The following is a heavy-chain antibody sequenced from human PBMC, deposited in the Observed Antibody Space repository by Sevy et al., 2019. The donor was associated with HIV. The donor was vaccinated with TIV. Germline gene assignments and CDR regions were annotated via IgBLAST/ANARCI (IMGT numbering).Heavy chain of an antibody. Sequence: GGSLRLSCAASGFTFSDYAMHWVRLVPGKGLEWVSGISWNSGAIGYADTVKGQFSISRDNVKNSLNMQMNSLRVEDTALYECVRGQGYCVFNSCFGGYMNAFDFWGQGIMVPVSS. CDR3: VRGQGYCVFNSCFGGYMNAFDF. CDR2: ISWNSGAI. CDR1: GFTFSDYA. D-gene: IGHD2-15*01. J-gene: IGHJ3*01. V-gene: IGHV3-9*01.